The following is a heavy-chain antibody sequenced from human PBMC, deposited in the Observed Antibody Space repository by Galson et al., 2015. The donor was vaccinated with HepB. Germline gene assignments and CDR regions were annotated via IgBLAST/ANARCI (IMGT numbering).Heavy chain of an antibody. Sequence: SVKVSCKASGGTFSSYAISWVRQAPGQGLEWMGGIIPIFGTANYAQKFKGRVTITADESTSTAYMELSSLRSEDTAVYYCARGAAAAGFFDYWARVPWSPSPQ. CDR1: GGTFSSYA. CDR3: ARGAAAAGFFDY. J-gene: IGHJ4*02. D-gene: IGHD6-13*01. CDR2: IIPIFGTA. V-gene: IGHV1-69*13.